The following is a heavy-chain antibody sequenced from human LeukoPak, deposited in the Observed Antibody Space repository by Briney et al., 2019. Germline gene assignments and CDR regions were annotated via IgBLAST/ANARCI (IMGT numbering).Heavy chain of an antibody. Sequence: GGSLRLSCAASGFTFDDYAMHWVRQAPGKGLEWVSGISWNSGSIGYADSVKGRFTISRDNAKNSLYLQMNSLRAEDTALYYCAFSWEDAFDIWGQGTMVTVSS. CDR2: ISWNSGSI. V-gene: IGHV3-9*01. D-gene: IGHD6-13*01. CDR1: GFTFDDYA. J-gene: IGHJ3*02. CDR3: AFSWEDAFDI.